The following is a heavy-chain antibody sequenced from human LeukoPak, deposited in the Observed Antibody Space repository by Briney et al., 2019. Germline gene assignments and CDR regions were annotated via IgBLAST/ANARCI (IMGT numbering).Heavy chain of an antibody. Sequence: GGSLRLSCAASGFTVSSNYMSWVRQAPGKGLEWVSVIYSGGSTYYADSVKGRFTISRDNSKNTLYLQMNSLRAEDTAVYYCARVRAMVRGGTFTQPHNWFDPWGQGTLVTVSS. D-gene: IGHD3-10*01. CDR2: IYSGGST. J-gene: IGHJ5*02. CDR3: ARVRAMVRGGTFTQPHNWFDP. V-gene: IGHV3-53*01. CDR1: GFTVSSNY.